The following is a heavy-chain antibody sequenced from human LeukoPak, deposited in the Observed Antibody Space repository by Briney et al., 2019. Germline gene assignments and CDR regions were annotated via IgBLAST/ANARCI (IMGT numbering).Heavy chain of an antibody. CDR1: GFTFSSYA. J-gene: IGHJ4*02. V-gene: IGHV3-30-3*01. Sequence: GGSLRLSCAASGFTFSSYAMSWVRQAPGRGLEWVAVMSSDGSNTYYADSVKGRFSIFRDNSKNTLFLQMNSLRTEDTAMYYCARDPLVRTIISTLDEWGQGALVTVSS. CDR2: MSSDGSNT. D-gene: IGHD3-10*01. CDR3: ARDPLVRTIISTLDE.